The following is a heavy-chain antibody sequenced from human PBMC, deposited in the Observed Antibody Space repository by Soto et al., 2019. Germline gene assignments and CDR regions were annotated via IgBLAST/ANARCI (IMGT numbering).Heavy chain of an antibody. CDR2: TYYRSRWYN. Sequence: PSQTLSLTCAISGDNVFSNSAAWNWIRQSPSRGLEWLGRTYYRSRWYNDYAVSVRSRVTISVDTSKNQFSLNMSSVTAADTAVYYCARDRESIKDWGQGTLVTVSS. V-gene: IGHV6-1*01. CDR3: ARDRESIKD. D-gene: IGHD3-9*01. CDR1: GDNVFSNSAA. J-gene: IGHJ4*02.